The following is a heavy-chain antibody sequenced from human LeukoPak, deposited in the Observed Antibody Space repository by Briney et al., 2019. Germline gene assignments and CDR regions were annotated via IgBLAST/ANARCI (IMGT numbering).Heavy chain of an antibody. CDR2: ISSSSSYI. J-gene: IGHJ3*02. D-gene: IGHD3-10*01. V-gene: IGHV3-21*01. Sequence: PGGSLRLSCAASGFTFSGYAMNWVRQAPGKGLEWVSSISSSSSYIFYADSVKGRFTISRDNAKKSLSLQMNSLRAEDTAVYYCARDRGEDYYGSGNYLRAFDIWGQGTMVTVSS. CDR1: GFTFSGYA. CDR3: ARDRGEDYYGSGNYLRAFDI.